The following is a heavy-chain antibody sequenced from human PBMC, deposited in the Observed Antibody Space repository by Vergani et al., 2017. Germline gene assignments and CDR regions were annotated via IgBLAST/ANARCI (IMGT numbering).Heavy chain of an antibody. CDR3: ARHKGAIWFGELSQYFDY. J-gene: IGHJ4*02. CDR2: ISWNSGSI. CDR1: GFTFDDYT. Sequence: VQLVESGGGVVQPGRSLRLSCAASGFTFDDYTMHWVRQAPGKGLEWVSGISWNSGSIGYADSVKGRFTISRDNAKNSLYLQMNSLRAEDTAVYYCARHKGAIWFGELSQYFDYWGQGTLVTVSS. D-gene: IGHD3-10*01. V-gene: IGHV3-9*01.